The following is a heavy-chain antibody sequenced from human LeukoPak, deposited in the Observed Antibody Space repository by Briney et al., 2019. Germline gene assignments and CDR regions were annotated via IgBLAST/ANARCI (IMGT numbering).Heavy chain of an antibody. Sequence: QPGGSLRLSCAASGFTFSSYWMSWVRQAPGKGLEWVATIKLDGSEKYYVDSVKGRFTISRDNVRNSLFLQMNSLRTEDTSVYYCARGHYQIELWGQGTLVTVSS. CDR2: IKLDGSEK. CDR3: ARGHYQIEL. V-gene: IGHV3-7*01. J-gene: IGHJ4*02. D-gene: IGHD3-10*01. CDR1: GFTFSSYW.